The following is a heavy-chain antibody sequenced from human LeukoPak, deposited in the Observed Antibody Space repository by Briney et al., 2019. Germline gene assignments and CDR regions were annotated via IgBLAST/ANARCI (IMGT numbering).Heavy chain of an antibody. CDR3: AKGNTGSCYSSLDY. D-gene: IGHD2-15*01. J-gene: IGHJ4*02. V-gene: IGHV3-23*01. CDR1: RFTFSNYA. Sequence: GGSLRLSCAASRFTFSNYAITWVRQAPGKGLEWVSVISGTGDSTFYADSVKGRFTISRDNSKDTLYLQMNSLRAEDTAVYHCAKGNTGSCYSSLDYWGQGTLVTVSP. CDR2: ISGTGDST.